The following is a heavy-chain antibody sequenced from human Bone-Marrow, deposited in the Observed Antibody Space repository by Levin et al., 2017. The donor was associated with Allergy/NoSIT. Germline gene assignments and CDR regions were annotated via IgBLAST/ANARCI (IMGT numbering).Heavy chain of an antibody. V-gene: IGHV3-21*01. CDR3: ARGKSGYDYGGVADYYYYYGMDV. CDR2: ISSSSSYI. J-gene: IGHJ6*02. D-gene: IGHD5-12*01. CDR1: GFTFSSYS. Sequence: GESLKISCAASGFTFSSYSMNWVRQAPGKGLEWVSSISSSSSYIYYADSVKGRFTISRDNAKNSLYLQMNSLRAEDTAVYYCARGKSGYDYGGVADYYYYYGMDVWGQGTTVTVSS.